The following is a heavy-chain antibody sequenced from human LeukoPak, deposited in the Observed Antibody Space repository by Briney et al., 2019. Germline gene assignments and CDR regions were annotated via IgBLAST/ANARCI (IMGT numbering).Heavy chain of an antibody. Sequence: PSETLSLTCTVSGGSISSSSYYWGWIRQPPGKGLEWIGSIYYSGSTYYNPSLKSRVTISVDTSKNQFSLKLSSVTAADTAVYYCARQPDIVVVVAAFSFDHWGQGTLVTVSS. CDR1: GGSISSSSYY. J-gene: IGHJ4*02. CDR2: IYYSGST. CDR3: ARQPDIVVVVAAFSFDH. V-gene: IGHV4-39*01. D-gene: IGHD2-15*01.